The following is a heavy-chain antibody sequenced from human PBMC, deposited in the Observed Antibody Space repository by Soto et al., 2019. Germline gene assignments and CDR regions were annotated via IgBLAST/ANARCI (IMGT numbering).Heavy chain of an antibody. J-gene: IGHJ4*02. V-gene: IGHV3-33*03. CDR1: GFPFISYG. Sequence: WGSLRLSCAASGFPFISYGIHCFRHSAFKWLDWVVVIWDDGSKKYDAESVKGRFTISRDNAKNMLYLQSNSLRADDTGVCYCALSINWGQGTLVTVSS. CDR2: IWDDGSKK. CDR3: ALSIN.